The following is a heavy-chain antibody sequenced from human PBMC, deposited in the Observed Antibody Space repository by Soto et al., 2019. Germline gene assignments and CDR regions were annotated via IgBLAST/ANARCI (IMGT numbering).Heavy chain of an antibody. J-gene: IGHJ6*02. Sequence: QVQLVRCGAEVKKAGASVKVSCKACGYTFTSYGISRVRQAPGQGLEWMGWIRAYNGNTNYAQKLQGRVNTTTDTYTNTAYMELRSLRSDDTAVHYCARDPRTMDVWGQGTTVTVSS. CDR1: GYTFTSYG. CDR2: IRAYNGNT. V-gene: IGHV1-18*01. CDR3: ARDPRTMDV.